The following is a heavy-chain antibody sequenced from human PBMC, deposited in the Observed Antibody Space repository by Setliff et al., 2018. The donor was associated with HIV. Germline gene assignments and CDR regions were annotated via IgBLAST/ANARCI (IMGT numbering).Heavy chain of an antibody. CDR3: AKIQNPQGYYYDSSGYYPHPGSPDY. CDR2: IRYDGSNK. CDR1: GFTFSSYG. Sequence: QTGGSLRLSCAASGFTFSSYGMHWVRQAPGKGLEWVAFIRYDGSNKYYADSVKGRFTISRDNSKNTLYLQMNSLRAEDTAMYYCAKIQNPQGYYYDSSGYYPHPGSPDYWGQGTLVTVSS. J-gene: IGHJ4*02. V-gene: IGHV3-30*02. D-gene: IGHD3-22*01.